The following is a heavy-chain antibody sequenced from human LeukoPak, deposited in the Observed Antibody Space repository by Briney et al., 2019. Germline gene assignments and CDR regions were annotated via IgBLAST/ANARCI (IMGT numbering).Heavy chain of an antibody. CDR3: ARGGVVVPVYFDF. Sequence: PSKTLSLTCDVSGYLNNTGYYWGWIRKPPGKGLEWIGAVYHTGSAYYNPSLKSRVTISVDTSKNQLSLQLTSVTAADTAVYYWARGGVVVPVYFDFWAQGTLVTVSS. J-gene: IGHJ4*02. CDR2: VYHTGSA. D-gene: IGHD2-15*01. V-gene: IGHV4-38-2*01. CDR1: GYLNNTGYY.